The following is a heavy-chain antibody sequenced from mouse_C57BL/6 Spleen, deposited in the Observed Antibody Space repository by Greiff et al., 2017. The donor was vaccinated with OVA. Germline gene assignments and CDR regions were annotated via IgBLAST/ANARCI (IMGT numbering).Heavy chain of an antibody. V-gene: IGHV1-59*01. CDR2: IDPSDSYT. D-gene: IGHD2-4*01. CDR3: AREEGYDYDGFAY. Sequence: VKLQQPGAELVRPGTSVKLSCKASGYTFTSYWMHWVKQRPGQGLEWIGVIDPSDSYTNYNQKFKGKATLTVDTSSSTAYMQLSSLTSEDSAVYYCAREEGYDYDGFAYWGQGTLVTVSA. J-gene: IGHJ3*01. CDR1: GYTFTSYW.